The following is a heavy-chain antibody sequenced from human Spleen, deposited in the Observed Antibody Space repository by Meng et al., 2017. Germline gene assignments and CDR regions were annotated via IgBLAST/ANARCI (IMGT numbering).Heavy chain of an antibody. CDR2: IKQDGSEK. D-gene: IGHD3-10*01. V-gene: IGHV3-7*01. CDR3: ASAIWFGELLYY. J-gene: IGHJ4*02. Sequence: GESLKISCAASGFTFSSYAMSWVRQAPGKGLEWVANIKQDGSEKYYVDSVKGRFTISRDNAKNSLYLQMNSLRAEDTAVYYCASAIWFGELLYYWGQGTLVTVPS. CDR1: GFTFSSYA.